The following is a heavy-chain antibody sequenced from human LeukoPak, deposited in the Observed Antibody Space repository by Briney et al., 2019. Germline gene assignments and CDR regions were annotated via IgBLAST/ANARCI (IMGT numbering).Heavy chain of an antibody. V-gene: IGHV5-51*01. Sequence: GDSLKISCKGSGYSFTSYWIGWVRQMPGKGLEWMGIIYPGDSDTRYSPSFQGQVTISADKSISTAYLQWSSLKASDTAMYYCARMVVVALGAFDIWGQRTMVTVSS. CDR3: ARMVVVALGAFDI. CDR2: IYPGDSDT. J-gene: IGHJ3*02. CDR1: GYSFTSYW. D-gene: IGHD3-22*01.